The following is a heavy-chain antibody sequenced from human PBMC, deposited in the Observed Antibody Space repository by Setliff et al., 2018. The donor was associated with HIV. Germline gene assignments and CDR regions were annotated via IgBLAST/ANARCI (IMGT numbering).Heavy chain of an antibody. CDR1: GFTFSSYW. CDR2: ISADGSDT. V-gene: IGHV3-74*01. D-gene: IGHD2-15*01. Sequence: LRLSCEASGFTFSSYWIHWVRQAPGKGLVWVSRISADGSDTSYADSVKGRFTISRDNAKNTLYLQMNSLRAEDTALYYCSLGYCSGGSCYSDPEVAFDVWGQGTMVT. CDR3: SLGYCSGGSCYSDPEVAFDV. J-gene: IGHJ3*01.